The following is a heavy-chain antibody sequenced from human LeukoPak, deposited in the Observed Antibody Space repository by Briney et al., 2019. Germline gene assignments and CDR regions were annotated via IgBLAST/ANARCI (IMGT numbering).Heavy chain of an antibody. D-gene: IGHD6-13*01. V-gene: IGHV4-4*07. J-gene: IGHJ4*02. CDR2: IYTSGST. Sequence: PSETLSLTCTVSGGSISSYYWSWIRQPAGKGLEWIGRIYTSGSTNYNPSLKSRVTMSVDTSKNQFSLKLSSVTAADTAVYYYARDHELPVAAAGSLYYFDYWGQGTLVTVSS. CDR3: ARDHELPVAAAGSLYYFDY. CDR1: GGSISSYY.